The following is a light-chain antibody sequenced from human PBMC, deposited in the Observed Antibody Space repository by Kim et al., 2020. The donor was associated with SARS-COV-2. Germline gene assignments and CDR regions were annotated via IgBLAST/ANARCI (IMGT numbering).Light chain of an antibody. CDR1: SGDVGGYNY. Sequence: SITFSCSANSGDVGGYNYVSWYQHSPGTPPKLMICDITSRPAGVSNRLAGSESGNTASLTISVLQAEDEADYYCSSYTSSSAPLFGGGTQLTVL. V-gene: IGLV2-14*03. J-gene: IGLJ2*01. CDR3: SSYTSSSAPL. CDR2: DIT.